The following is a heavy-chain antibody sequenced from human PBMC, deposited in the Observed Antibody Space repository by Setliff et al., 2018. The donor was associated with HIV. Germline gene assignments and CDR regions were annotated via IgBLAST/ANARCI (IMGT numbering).Heavy chain of an antibody. J-gene: IGHJ4*02. Sequence: PSETLSLTCSVSGGSISISNFYWRWIRQPPNKGLEWIGDIFPTGTTNYNPSLQSRVTLSIDTSESQFSLRLTSVTAADTAVYFCARLRLTMDYFDRWGQGMLVTVSS. V-gene: IGHV4-61*05. CDR1: GGSISISNFY. CDR3: ARLRLTMDYFDR. CDR2: IFPTGTT. D-gene: IGHD3-10*01.